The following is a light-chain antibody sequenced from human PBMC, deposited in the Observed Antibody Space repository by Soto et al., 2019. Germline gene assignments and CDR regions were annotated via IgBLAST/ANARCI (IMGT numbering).Light chain of an antibody. CDR3: SSYTASATLV. CDR2: EVS. J-gene: IGLJ3*02. CDR1: SGDVGTYDS. V-gene: IGLV2-14*01. Sequence: QSALTQVASVSGSPGQSITISCTGTSGDVGTYDSVSWYQQHPGKAPKLIIYEVSYRASGVSNRFSASKSGNRASLTISGLQPEDEADYYCSSYTASATLVFGGGTKLTVL.